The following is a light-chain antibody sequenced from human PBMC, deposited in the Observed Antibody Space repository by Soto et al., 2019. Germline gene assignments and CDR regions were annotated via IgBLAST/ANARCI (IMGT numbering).Light chain of an antibody. J-gene: IGKJ4*01. CDR2: AAS. CDR3: QQSYSTPLT. CDR1: QSISNY. Sequence: DIQMTQSPSSLSASVGDRVTITCRASQSISNYLNWYQQKPGKAPKLLIYAASSLQSGVPSRFSGSGFGTDFTLTISSLQPEDFATYYCQQSYSTPLTFGGGTKVDI. V-gene: IGKV1-39*01.